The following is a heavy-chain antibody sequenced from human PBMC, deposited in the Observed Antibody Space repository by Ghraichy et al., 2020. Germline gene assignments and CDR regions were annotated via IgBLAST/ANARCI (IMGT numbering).Heavy chain of an antibody. J-gene: IGHJ3*02. D-gene: IGHD6-19*01. V-gene: IGHV3-74*01. CDR3: ARAQLLADDVFNI. Sequence: GGSLRLSCAASGFSFSSYWMHWVRQAPGKRLVWVSRINKDGSSISYADSVKGRFTISRDNGENTLYLQMNSLRVEDTAVYYCARAQLLADDVFNIWGQGTTITVSS. CDR2: INKDGSSI. CDR1: GFSFSSYW.